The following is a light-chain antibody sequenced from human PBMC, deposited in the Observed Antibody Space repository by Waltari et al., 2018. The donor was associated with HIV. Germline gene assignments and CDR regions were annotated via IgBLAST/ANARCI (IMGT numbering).Light chain of an antibody. CDR1: SSAVGDYNY. J-gene: IGLJ3*02. V-gene: IGLV2-14*01. Sequence: QSALTQPASVSGSPGQSITISCPGTSSAVGDYNYVSWYQQHPGRAPKVMIYEVSNRPSGVSNRFSGSKSGNTASLTISGLQAEDEADYYCSSYTTSSSWVFGGGTKVTVL. CDR2: EVS. CDR3: SSYTTSSSWV.